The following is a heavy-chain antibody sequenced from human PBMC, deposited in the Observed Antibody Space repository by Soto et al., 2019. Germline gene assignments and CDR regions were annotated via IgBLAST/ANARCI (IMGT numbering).Heavy chain of an antibody. CDR3: ARVPLRVTNPQRVHFDY. CDR2: ISGSGDST. V-gene: IGHV3-23*01. Sequence: GGSLRLSCAASGFTFSTYVMSWVRQAPGKGLEWVSSISGSGDSTFYADSVKGRFTISRDNSKNTLYLQMNSLSAEDTAIYFCARVPLRVTNPQRVHFDYRGPGTLVTVSS. CDR1: GFTFSTYV. J-gene: IGHJ4*02. D-gene: IGHD4-4*01.